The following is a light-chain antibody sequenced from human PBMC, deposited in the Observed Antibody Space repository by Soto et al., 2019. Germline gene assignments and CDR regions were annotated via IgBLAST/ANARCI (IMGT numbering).Light chain of an antibody. V-gene: IGKV3-20*01. CDR3: QQYSSSLRST. Sequence: EIVLTQSPGTLSLSPGERDTISCKTSQSSGSNFLAWYQQKPGQAPRLLIYGASSRATGIPDRFSGSGSGTDFTLTISRLEPEDFAVYYCQQYSSSLRSTFGGGTKVDI. CDR1: QSSGSNF. J-gene: IGKJ4*01. CDR2: GAS.